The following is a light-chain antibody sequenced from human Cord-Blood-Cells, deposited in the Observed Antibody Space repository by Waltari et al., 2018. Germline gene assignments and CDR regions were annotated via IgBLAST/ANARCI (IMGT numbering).Light chain of an antibody. CDR2: DVS. V-gene: IGLV2-8*01. J-gene: IGLJ3*02. CDR1: SSDVGGYNY. CDR3: SSYAGSNNLV. Sequence: QSALTQPPSASGSPGQSVTISCTGTSSDVGGYNYVSWYQQHPGKAPKLMIYDVSKRPSGVADRFSGSKSGTTASLTVAGLQAEDEADYYCSSYAGSNNLVFGGGTKLTVL.